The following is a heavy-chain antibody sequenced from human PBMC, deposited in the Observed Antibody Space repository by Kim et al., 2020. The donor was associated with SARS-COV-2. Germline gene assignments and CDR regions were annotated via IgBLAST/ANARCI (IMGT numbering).Heavy chain of an antibody. V-gene: IGHV4-31*03. J-gene: IGHJ6*02. CDR3: ARDVSPLLSPYYYGMDV. Sequence: SETLSLTCTVSGGSISSGGYYWSWIRQHPGKGLEWIGYIYYSGSTYYNPSLKSRVTISVDTSKNQFSLKLSSVTAADTAVYYCARDVSPLLSPYYYGMDVWGQGTTVTVSS. CDR2: IYYSGST. D-gene: IGHD2-15*01. CDR1: GGSISSGGYY.